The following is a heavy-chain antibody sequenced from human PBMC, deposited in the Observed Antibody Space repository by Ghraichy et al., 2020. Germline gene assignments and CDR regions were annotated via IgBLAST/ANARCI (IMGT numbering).Heavy chain of an antibody. J-gene: IGHJ6*02. Sequence: SQTLSLTCTVSGGSISSYYWSWIRQPPGKGLEWIGYIYYSGSTNYNPSLKSRVTISVDTSKNQFSLKLSSVTAADTAVYYCARVLSDYYDRQHYYGMDVWGQGTTVTVSS. CDR1: GGSISSYY. V-gene: IGHV4-59*01. D-gene: IGHD3-22*01. CDR3: ARVLSDYYDRQHYYGMDV. CDR2: IYYSGST.